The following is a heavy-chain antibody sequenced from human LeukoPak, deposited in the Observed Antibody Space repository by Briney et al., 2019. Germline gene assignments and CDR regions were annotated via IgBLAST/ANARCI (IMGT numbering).Heavy chain of an antibody. D-gene: IGHD2-2*01. Sequence: GGSLRLSCAASGFTFSSYAMSWVRQAPGKGLEWVSAISGSGGSTYYADSVKGRFTISRDNAKNTLYLQMNSLRAEDTAVYYCARFYCSSTSCLEDYWGQGTLVTVSS. CDR1: GFTFSSYA. J-gene: IGHJ4*02. CDR3: ARFYCSSTSCLEDY. CDR2: ISGSGGST. V-gene: IGHV3-23*01.